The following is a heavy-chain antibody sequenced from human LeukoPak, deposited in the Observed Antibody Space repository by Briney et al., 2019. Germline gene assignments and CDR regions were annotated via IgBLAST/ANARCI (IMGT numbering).Heavy chain of an antibody. J-gene: IGHJ4*02. CDR1: GGSISSSSYY. CDR2: IYYSGST. CDR3: ASQGGGISGYYYSY. Sequence: SETLSLTCIVSGGSISSSSYYWEWIRQPPGKGLEWIGSIYYSGSTYYNPSLKSRVTISVDTSKNQFSLNLSSVTATDTAVYYCASQGGGISGYYYSYWGQGTLVTVSS. V-gene: IGHV4-39*01. D-gene: IGHD3-22*01.